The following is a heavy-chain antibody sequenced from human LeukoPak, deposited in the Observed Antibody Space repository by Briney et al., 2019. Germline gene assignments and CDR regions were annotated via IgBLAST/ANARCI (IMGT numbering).Heavy chain of an antibody. D-gene: IGHD5-12*01. Sequence: GGSLRLSCEASGFTFSRYAMHWVRQAPGKGLEWVAVIWYDGSNKYYADSVKGRFTISRDNSKNTLYLQMNSLRAEDTAVYYCARDGLEWLRPGNWFDPWGQGTLVTVSS. CDR1: GFTFSRYA. J-gene: IGHJ5*02. V-gene: IGHV3-33*08. CDR3: ARDGLEWLRPGNWFDP. CDR2: IWYDGSNK.